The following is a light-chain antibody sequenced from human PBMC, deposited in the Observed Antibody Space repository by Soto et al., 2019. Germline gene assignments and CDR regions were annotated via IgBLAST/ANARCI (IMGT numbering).Light chain of an antibody. CDR3: QQYSNWPPIT. J-gene: IGKJ5*01. CDR1: QSVSIH. V-gene: IGKV3-15*01. Sequence: EIEMTQSPGTLSVSLGERATLSCRASQSVSIHLAWYQQKPGQAPRLLIYDTSTRATGIPARFSGSGSGTEFTLTISSLQSEDFAVYYCQQYSNWPPITFGQGTRLEIK. CDR2: DTS.